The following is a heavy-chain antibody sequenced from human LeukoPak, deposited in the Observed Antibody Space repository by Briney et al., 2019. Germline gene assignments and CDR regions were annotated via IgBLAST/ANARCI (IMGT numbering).Heavy chain of an antibody. CDR1: GGSISSGDYY. V-gene: IGHV4-30-4*01. J-gene: IGHJ6*02. Sequence: SETLSLTCTVSGGSISSGDYYWSWIRQPPGKGLEWIGYIYYSGSTYYNPSLKSRVTISVDTSKNQFSLKLSSVTAADTAVYYCARAGYSYYGMDVWGQGTTVIVSS. CDR2: IYYSGST. CDR3: ARAGYSYYGMDV.